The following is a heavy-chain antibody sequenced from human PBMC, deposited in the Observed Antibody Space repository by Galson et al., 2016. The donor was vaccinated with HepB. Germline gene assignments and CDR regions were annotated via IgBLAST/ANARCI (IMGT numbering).Heavy chain of an antibody. J-gene: IGHJ1*01. Sequence: SETLSLTCAVSGGSISSSNWWAWVRQSPGKGLEWIGYIYYNGNTHYNPSLKSRVTITGDTSARTVFMELSSLTSEDTAVYYCARPIEECSGISCYDAAENFHHWGQGTLVTVSS. V-gene: IGHV4-4*02. CDR2: IYYNGNT. CDR3: ARPIEECSGISCYDAAENFHH. CDR1: GGSISSSNW. D-gene: IGHD3-22*01.